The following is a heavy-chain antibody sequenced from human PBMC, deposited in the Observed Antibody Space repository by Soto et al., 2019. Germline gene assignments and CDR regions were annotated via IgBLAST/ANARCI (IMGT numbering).Heavy chain of an antibody. J-gene: IGHJ3*01. CDR2: ISPGNGNT. Sequence: QVQFVQSGAEVKKPGASVRVSCKASGYSFTSYAIHWLRQAPGQRPEWMGWISPGNGNTKYSENFQGRVTITRDTSASTAYMDLSSLRSEDTAVYYCTRTSFGVVTYGFDFWGQGTMVTVSS. V-gene: IGHV1-3*01. CDR3: TRTSFGVVTYGFDF. CDR1: GYSFTSYA. D-gene: IGHD3-3*01.